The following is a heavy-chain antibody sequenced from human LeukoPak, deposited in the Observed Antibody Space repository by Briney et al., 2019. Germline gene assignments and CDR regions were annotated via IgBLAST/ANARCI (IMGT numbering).Heavy chain of an antibody. CDR3: ARLVVVAAIAFDI. CDR2: IYYSGST. CDR1: GGSISSYY. Sequence: PSETLSLTCTVSGGSISSYYWSWIRQPPGKGLEWIGYIYYSGSTNYNPSLKSRVTISVDTSKNQFSLKLSSVTAADTAVYYCARLVVVAAIAFDIWGQGTMVTVSS. D-gene: IGHD2-15*01. V-gene: IGHV4-59*01. J-gene: IGHJ3*02.